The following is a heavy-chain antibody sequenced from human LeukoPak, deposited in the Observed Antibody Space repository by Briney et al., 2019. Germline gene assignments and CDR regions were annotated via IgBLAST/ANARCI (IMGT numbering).Heavy chain of an antibody. CDR1: GGSISSNNW. CDR3: ARAPGGKEGEDY. J-gene: IGHJ4*02. CDR2: IYHTGST. Sequence: SGTLSLTCAVSGGSISSNNWWSWVRQPPGRGLEWIADIYHTGSTNYSPSLKSRVTISVDKSKNQFFLKLNSVTAADTAVYYCARAPGGKEGEDYWGQGTLVTVSS. D-gene: IGHD1-1*01. V-gene: IGHV4-4*02.